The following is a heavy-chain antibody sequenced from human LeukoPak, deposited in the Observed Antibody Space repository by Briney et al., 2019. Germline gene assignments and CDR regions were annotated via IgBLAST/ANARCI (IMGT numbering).Heavy chain of an antibody. D-gene: IGHD3-10*01. Sequence: ASVKVSCKASGYTFTGYYMHWVRQAPGQGLEWMGWINPNSGGTNYARKFQGRVTMTRDTSITTAYMELSRLRFDDTAVYYCARDPRGSYYSDYWGQGSLVTVSS. J-gene: IGHJ4*02. V-gene: IGHV1-2*02. CDR1: GYTFTGYY. CDR2: INPNSGGT. CDR3: ARDPRGSYYSDY.